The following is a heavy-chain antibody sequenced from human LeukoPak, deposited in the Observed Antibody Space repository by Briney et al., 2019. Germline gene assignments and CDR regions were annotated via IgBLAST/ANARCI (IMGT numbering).Heavy chain of an antibody. CDR1: GFTFSSYW. CDR2: IKQDGSEK. V-gene: IGHV3-7*04. Sequence: GGSLRLSCAASGFTFSSYWMSWVRQAPGKGLEWVANIKQDGSEKYNVDSVKGRFTISRDNAKNSLYLQMNSLRAEDTAVYYCARGTIAAAGYYYFDYWGQGTQVTVSS. J-gene: IGHJ4*02. D-gene: IGHD6-13*01. CDR3: ARGTIAAAGYYYFDY.